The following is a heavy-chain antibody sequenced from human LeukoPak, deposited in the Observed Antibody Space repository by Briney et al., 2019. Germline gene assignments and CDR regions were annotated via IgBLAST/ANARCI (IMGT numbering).Heavy chain of an antibody. CDR2: IYYSGST. D-gene: IGHD6-6*01. CDR3: ARPPFIAARPDNDAFDI. Sequence: SETLSLTCTVSGGSISSGDYYWSWIRQPPGKGLEWIGYIYYSGSTYYNPSLKSRVTISVDTSKNQFSLKLSSVTAADTAVYYCARPPFIAARPDNDAFDIWGQGTMVTVSS. J-gene: IGHJ3*02. CDR1: GGSISSGDYY. V-gene: IGHV4-30-4*08.